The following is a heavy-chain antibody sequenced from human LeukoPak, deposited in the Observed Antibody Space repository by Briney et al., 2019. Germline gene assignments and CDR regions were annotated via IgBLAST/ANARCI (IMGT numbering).Heavy chain of an antibody. V-gene: IGHV3-74*01. Sequence: PGGSLRLSCAASGFTFSSYWMHWVRQAPGKGLVWVSRIKSDGSTRYADSVKGRFTVSRDNAKNTVSLQMNSLRAEDTGVYYCARAPSESGGYYPEYFRHWGQGTLVIVSS. CDR3: ARAPSESGGYYPEYFRH. CDR1: GFTFSSYW. D-gene: IGHD3-22*01. J-gene: IGHJ1*01. CDR2: IKSDGST.